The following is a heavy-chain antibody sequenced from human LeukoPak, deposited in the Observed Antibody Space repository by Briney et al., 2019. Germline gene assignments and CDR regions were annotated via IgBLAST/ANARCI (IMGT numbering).Heavy chain of an antibody. V-gene: IGHV1-2*02. CDR1: GYSFTGYY. Sequence: ASVKVSCKASGYSFTGYYMHWVRQAPGQRLEWMGWINPNSGGTNYAQKFQGRVTMTRDTSISTAYMGLSRLRSDDTAVYYCARDLEDNYSNYGYWGQGTLVTVSS. D-gene: IGHD4-11*01. CDR2: INPNSGGT. CDR3: ARDLEDNYSNYGY. J-gene: IGHJ4*02.